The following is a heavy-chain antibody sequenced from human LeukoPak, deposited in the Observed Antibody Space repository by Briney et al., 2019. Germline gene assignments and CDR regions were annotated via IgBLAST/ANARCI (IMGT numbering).Heavy chain of an antibody. Sequence: GAALQISCEAAGYSFNTYWIGWVRQLPGKGLEWMGIIYPGDCDTRYSPSFQGQVTISADKSITTAYLQWSSLKTSDTAMYYCARRYHDYSGYSRQFDYWGQGTLVTVSS. CDR3: ARRYHDYSGYSRQFDY. CDR1: GYSFNTYW. CDR2: IYPGDCDT. J-gene: IGHJ4*02. V-gene: IGHV5-51*01. D-gene: IGHD3-22*01.